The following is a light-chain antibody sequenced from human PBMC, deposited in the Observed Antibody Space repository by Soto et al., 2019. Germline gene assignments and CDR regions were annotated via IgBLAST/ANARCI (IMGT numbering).Light chain of an antibody. CDR2: GNS. J-gene: IGLJ1*01. CDR3: CSYAGGAQV. V-gene: IGLV1-40*01. CDR1: SSNIGAGYD. Sequence: QSVLTQPPSVSGAPGQRVTISCTGSSSNIGAGYDVHWYQQLPGTAPKLLIYGNSNRPSGVPDQFSGSKSGTSASLVITGLQAEDEADYYCCSYAGGAQVFGTGTKLTVL.